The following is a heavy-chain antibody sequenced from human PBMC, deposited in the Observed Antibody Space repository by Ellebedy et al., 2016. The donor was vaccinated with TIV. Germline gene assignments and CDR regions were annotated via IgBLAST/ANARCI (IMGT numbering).Heavy chain of an antibody. Sequence: PGGSLRLSCTASGFIVSTNHMSWVRQAPGKGLEWVGGYTNYAESIKGRFTISTHNSRNTLYLQMPNLSTEDTAVYYGAKWSFPFGDKSERIYYFQYWGQGALVTVSS. V-gene: IGHV3-53*04. CDR2: GGYT. CDR3: AKWSFPFGDKSERIYYFQY. CDR1: GFIVSTNH. D-gene: IGHD2/OR15-2a*01. J-gene: IGHJ4*02.